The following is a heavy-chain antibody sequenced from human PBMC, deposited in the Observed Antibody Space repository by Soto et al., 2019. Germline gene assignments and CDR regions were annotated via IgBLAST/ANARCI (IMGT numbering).Heavy chain of an antibody. V-gene: IGHV4-39*01. CDR2: IYYDGST. CDR1: GGSINSNNYY. J-gene: IGHJ4*02. CDR3: AKVVVAATRHTDFDS. Sequence: LSLTCTVSGGSINSNNYYWAWIRHPPGKGLAWIASIYYDGSTYYNPSLKSRVTISIDTSKNQFSLRLRSVTAADTAIYYCAKVVVAATRHTDFDSWGQGTLVTVSS. D-gene: IGHD2-15*01.